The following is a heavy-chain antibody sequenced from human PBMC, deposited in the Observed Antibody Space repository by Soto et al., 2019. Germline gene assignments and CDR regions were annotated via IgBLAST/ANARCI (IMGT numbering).Heavy chain of an antibody. J-gene: IGHJ6*02. V-gene: IGHV1-18*01. CDR2: ISAYNGNT. D-gene: IGHD4-4*01. CDR1: GYTLTSHG. CDR3: AREGGNSGVPCACYYGMDV. Sequence: QVQLVQSGAEVKKPGASVKVSCKASGYTLTSHGISWVRQAPGQGLEWMGWISAYNGNTNYAQKLQGRVTMNTDTSTSTAYTELKRLRSDDTAVYYCAREGGNSGVPCACYYGMDVWGQGTTVTVSS.